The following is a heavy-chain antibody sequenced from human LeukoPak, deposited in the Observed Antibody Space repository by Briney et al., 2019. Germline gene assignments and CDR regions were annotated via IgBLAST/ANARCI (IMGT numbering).Heavy chain of an antibody. Sequence: GGSLRLSCAASGFTFSSHWMSWVRQAPGKGLEWVANIKQDGSEKYYVDSVKGRFTISRDNAKKSLYLQMNSLRAEDTAVYYCATVRGNYVWGSYRPYYFDYWGQGTLVTVSS. D-gene: IGHD3-16*02. CDR3: ATVRGNYVWGSYRPYYFDY. V-gene: IGHV3-7*03. CDR1: GFTFSSHW. CDR2: IKQDGSEK. J-gene: IGHJ4*02.